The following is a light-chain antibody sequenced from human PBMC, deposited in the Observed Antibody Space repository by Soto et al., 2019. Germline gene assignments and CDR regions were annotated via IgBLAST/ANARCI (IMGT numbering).Light chain of an antibody. Sequence: QSALPQPASVSGSPGQSIAISCTGTSSDVGAYNYVSWYQQHPGKVPKLVIYDVTNRPSGVSDRFYGSKSGNTASLTISGLHAEDEADYYCSSYTSNTTPYVFGTGTQLTVL. CDR1: SSDVGAYNY. V-gene: IGLV2-14*01. CDR2: DVT. CDR3: SSYTSNTTPYV. J-gene: IGLJ1*01.